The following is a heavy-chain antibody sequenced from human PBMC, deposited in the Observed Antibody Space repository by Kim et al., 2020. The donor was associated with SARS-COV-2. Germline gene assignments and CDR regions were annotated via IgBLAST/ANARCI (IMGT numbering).Heavy chain of an antibody. CDR1: GFTFSSYG. CDR2: ISYDGSNK. V-gene: IGHV3-33*05. Sequence: GGSLRLSCAASGFTFSSYGMHWVRQAPGKGLEWVAVISYDGSNKYYADSVKGRFTISRDNSKNTLYLQMNSLRAEDTAVYYCARERSRVSRYLSSWYVFYWGQGTLVTVSS. D-gene: IGHD6-13*01. CDR3: ARERSRVSRYLSSWYVFY. J-gene: IGHJ4*02.